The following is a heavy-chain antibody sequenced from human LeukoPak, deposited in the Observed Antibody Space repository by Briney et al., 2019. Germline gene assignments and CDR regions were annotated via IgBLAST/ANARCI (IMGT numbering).Heavy chain of an antibody. CDR2: IYYSGST. V-gene: IGHV4-30-4*08. CDR1: GGSISSGGYY. D-gene: IGHD1-26*01. Sequence: SETLSLTCTVSGGSISSGGYYWSWIRQHPGKGLEWIGYIYYSGSTYYNPSLKSRVTISVDTSKNQFSLKLSSVTAADTAVYYCARGSHSGSYFGNDAFDIWGQGTMVTVSS. J-gene: IGHJ3*02. CDR3: ARGSHSGSYFGNDAFDI.